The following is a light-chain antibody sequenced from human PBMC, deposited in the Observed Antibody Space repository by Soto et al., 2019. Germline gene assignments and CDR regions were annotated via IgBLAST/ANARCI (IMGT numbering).Light chain of an antibody. CDR2: KAS. CDR3: QQYNNWPPWT. J-gene: IGKJ1*01. CDR1: QSISTW. V-gene: IGKV1-5*03. Sequence: DIQMTQSPSTLSASVGDRVTITCRASQSISTWLAWYKQKPGKAPKLLIYKASTLESGVPSNFSGSGSGTEFTLTISSLQSEDFAVYYCQQYNNWPPWTFGQGTKVDIK.